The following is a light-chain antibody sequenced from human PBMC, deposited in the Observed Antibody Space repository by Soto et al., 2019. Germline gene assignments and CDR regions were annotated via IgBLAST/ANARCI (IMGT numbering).Light chain of an antibody. CDR3: QQYNSYWT. CDR2: KAS. CDR1: QSISSW. J-gene: IGKJ1*01. V-gene: IGKV1-5*03. Sequence: DIPMTQSPSTLSASVGDRVTITCRASQSISSWLAWYEQKPGKAPKLLIYKASSLESGFPSRFSGSGSGTEFTLTISSLQPDDFAAYYCQQYNSYWTFGQGTKVEIK.